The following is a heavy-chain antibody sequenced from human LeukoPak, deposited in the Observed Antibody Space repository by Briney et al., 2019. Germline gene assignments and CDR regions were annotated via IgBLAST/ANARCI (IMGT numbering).Heavy chain of an antibody. J-gene: IGHJ4*02. CDR1: GYTFTVYY. V-gene: IGHV1-2*02. CDR2: NIPNSGGT. CDR3: ARDGTGVDY. Sequence: ASVKVSCKASGYTFTVYYMHWVRQAPGQGLEWMGWNIPNSGGTNYAQRFQGRVTMTRDTSVSTAYMELSRLRSDDTAIYYCARDGTGVDYWGQGTLVTVSS. D-gene: IGHD1/OR15-1a*01.